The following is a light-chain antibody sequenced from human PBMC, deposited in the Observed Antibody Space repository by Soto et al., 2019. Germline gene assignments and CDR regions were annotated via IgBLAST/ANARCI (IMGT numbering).Light chain of an antibody. CDR2: GAS. CDR3: QQYNNWPIT. V-gene: IGKV3-15*01. CDR1: QSVGSRY. Sequence: EIVLTQSPGTLSLSPGERATLSCRASQSVGSRYLAWYQQKLGQAPRLLIYGASTRATGIPARFSGSGSGTEFTLTISSLQSEDFAVYYCQQYNNWPITFGPGTKVDIK. J-gene: IGKJ3*01.